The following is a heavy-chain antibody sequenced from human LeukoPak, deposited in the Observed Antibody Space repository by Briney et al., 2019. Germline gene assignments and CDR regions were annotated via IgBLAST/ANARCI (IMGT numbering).Heavy chain of an antibody. CDR2: IIPIFGTA. Sequence: ASVKVSCKASRGTFSSYAINWVRQAPGQGLEWMGGIIPIFGTANYAQKFRGRVTITADKSTSTAYMELSSLRSEDTAVYYCARVGNSSGFDYWGQGTLVTVSS. D-gene: IGHD6-19*01. CDR1: RGTFSSYA. J-gene: IGHJ4*02. CDR3: ARVGNSSGFDY. V-gene: IGHV1-69*06.